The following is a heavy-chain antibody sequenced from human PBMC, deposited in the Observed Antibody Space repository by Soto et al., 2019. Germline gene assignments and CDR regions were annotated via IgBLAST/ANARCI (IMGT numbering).Heavy chain of an antibody. V-gene: IGHV2-5*01. CDR2: IYWNDDK. Sequence: SAPKLVNPTQTLTLTCIFSGFSLRTSGEGVGWIRQPPGNALEWLGFIYWNDDKRYSPSLKSRLTITKHTSKTQVVLTMTYMDPVDTATYYCAKGGSSGWYDWFGTWGRGTLVTVSS. J-gene: IGHJ5*01. CDR3: AKGGSSGWYDWFGT. D-gene: IGHD6-19*01. CDR1: GFSLRTSGEG.